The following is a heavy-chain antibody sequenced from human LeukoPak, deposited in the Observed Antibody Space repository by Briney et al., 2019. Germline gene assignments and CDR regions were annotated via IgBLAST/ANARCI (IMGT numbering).Heavy chain of an antibody. CDR3: AKDWNEHYGDYWD. J-gene: IGHJ4*02. CDR2: IKSKANGETR. V-gene: IGHV3-15*01. CDR1: GFTLSNAW. Sequence: GGSLRLSCAASGFTLSNAWMNWVRQAPSKGLEWVGLIKSKANGETRDYAAPVKGRFTISRDDSDNTLYLQMNSLRADDTAMYYCAKDWNEHYGDYWDWGQGTLVTVSS. D-gene: IGHD4-17*01.